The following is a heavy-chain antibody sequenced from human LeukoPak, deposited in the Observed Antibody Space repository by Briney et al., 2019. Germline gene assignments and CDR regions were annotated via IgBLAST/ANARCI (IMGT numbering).Heavy chain of an antibody. V-gene: IGHV3-9*01. CDR2: ISWNSDSI. Sequence: GRSLRLSCAASGFTFGDYAMHWVRQAPGKGLEWVSGISWNSDSIGYADSVKGRFTISRDNAKNSLYLQMNSLRAEDTAVYYCARQDYDILTGYYVLDYWGQGTLVTVSS. CDR3: ARQDYDILTGYYVLDY. J-gene: IGHJ4*02. D-gene: IGHD3-9*01. CDR1: GFTFGDYA.